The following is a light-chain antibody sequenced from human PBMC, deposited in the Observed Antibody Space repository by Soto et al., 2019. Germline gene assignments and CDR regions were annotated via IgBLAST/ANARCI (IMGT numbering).Light chain of an antibody. Sequence: QSVLTQPPSVSGAPGQRVTISCTGSSSNIGAGYDVHWYQQLPGTAPKLLIYGNSNRPSGVPDRFSGSKSGTSASLAITGLQAEDEADYYCQSYDSSLSAGVCGGGTKLPVL. CDR2: GNS. CDR1: SSNIGAGYD. V-gene: IGLV1-40*01. J-gene: IGLJ2*01. CDR3: QSYDSSLSAGV.